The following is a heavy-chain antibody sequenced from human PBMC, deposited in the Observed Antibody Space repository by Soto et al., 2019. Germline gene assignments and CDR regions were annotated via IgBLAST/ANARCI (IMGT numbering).Heavy chain of an antibody. J-gene: IGHJ6*02. CDR2: ISRSSSTI. CDR1: GFPFSQYI. D-gene: IGHD6-13*01. Sequence: GGSLRLSCEACGFPFSQYILNWVRQPPGNGLEWISSISRSSSTISYAECVQGRFTISRDNAKNSLSLEMNSLRDEDTAVYYCARTGIEESGTMYGMDVWGQGTTVTVSS. V-gene: IGHV3-48*02. CDR3: ARTGIEESGTMYGMDV.